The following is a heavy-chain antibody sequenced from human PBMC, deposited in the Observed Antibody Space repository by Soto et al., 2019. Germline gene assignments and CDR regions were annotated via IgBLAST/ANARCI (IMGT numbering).Heavy chain of an antibody. CDR1: GFTFSSYA. D-gene: IGHD3-22*01. J-gene: IGHJ4*02. CDR3: VKGSDVLSTMIDY. V-gene: IGHV3-64D*08. Sequence: GGSLRLSCAASGFTFSSYAMHWVRQAPGKGLEYFSAISSNGGSTYYADSVKGRFTISRDNSKNTLYIQMSSLRAEDTDVYYCVKGSDVLSTMIDYWGQGTLVTVSS. CDR2: ISSNGGST.